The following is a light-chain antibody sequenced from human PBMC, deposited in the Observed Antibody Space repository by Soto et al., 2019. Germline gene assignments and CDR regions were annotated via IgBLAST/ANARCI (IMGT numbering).Light chain of an antibody. CDR2: DVS. CDR3: SSYSSSSTPYV. CDR1: SSDVGGYNY. J-gene: IGLJ1*01. V-gene: IGLV2-14*01. Sequence: QPASVSGSPGQSITISCTGTSSDVGGYNYVSWYQQHPGKAPKLMIYDVSNRPSGVSNRFSGSKSGNTASLTISGLQAEDEADYYCSSYSSSSTPYVFGTGTKLTVL.